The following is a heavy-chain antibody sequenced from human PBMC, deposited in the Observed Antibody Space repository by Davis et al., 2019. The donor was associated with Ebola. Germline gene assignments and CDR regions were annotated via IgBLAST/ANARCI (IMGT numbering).Heavy chain of an antibody. Sequence: SETLSLTCTVSGFSISGGYYWSWIRQPPGKGLEWIGDIYYSGSTNYNPSLKSRVTISVDTSKNQFSLRLSFVSAADTAVYYCVRLVYNYGYNYYGMDVWGQGTTVTVSS. J-gene: IGHJ6*02. CDR2: IYYSGST. CDR1: GFSISGGYY. V-gene: IGHV4-61*08. CDR3: VRLVYNYGYNYYGMDV. D-gene: IGHD5-18*01.